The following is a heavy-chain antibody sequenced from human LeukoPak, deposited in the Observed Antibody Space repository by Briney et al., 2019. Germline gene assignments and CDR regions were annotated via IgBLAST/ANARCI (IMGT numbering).Heavy chain of an antibody. CDR1: GYTFTGYY. V-gene: IGHV1-2*02. D-gene: IGHD1-1*01. J-gene: IGHJ4*02. CDR3: ARDFAGTTVAFDY. Sequence: ASVKVSCKASGYTFTGYYMHWVRQAPGQGLEWMGWISPNSGGTNYAQKFRGRVTMTRDTSISTAYMELSRLRSDDTAVYYCARDFAGTTVAFDYWGQGTLVTVSS. CDR2: ISPNSGGT.